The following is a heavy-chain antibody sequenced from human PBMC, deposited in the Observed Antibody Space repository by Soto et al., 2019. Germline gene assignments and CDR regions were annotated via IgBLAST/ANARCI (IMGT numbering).Heavy chain of an antibody. J-gene: IGHJ4*02. D-gene: IGHD6-13*01. Sequence: GGSLRLSCAASGFTFSSYGMHWVRQAPGKGLEWVAVIWYDGSNKYYADSVKGRFTISRDNSKNTLYLQMNSLRAEDTAVYYCARDPYIAAAPVIYYFDYWGQGTLVTVSS. CDR3: ARDPYIAAAPVIYYFDY. CDR1: GFTFSSYG. V-gene: IGHV3-33*01. CDR2: IWYDGSNK.